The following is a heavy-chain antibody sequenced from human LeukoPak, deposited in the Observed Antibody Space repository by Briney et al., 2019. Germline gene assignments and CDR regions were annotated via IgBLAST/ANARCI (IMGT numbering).Heavy chain of an antibody. Sequence: ASVKVSCKASGYTFTSYGISWVRQAPGQGLEWMGWISAYNGNTNYAQKLQGRVTMTTDTSTSTAYMELRSLRSDDTAVYYCARDMCSSTSCHLYYYYGMDVWGQGTTVTVSS. CDR3: ARDMCSSTSCHLYYYYGMDV. CDR2: ISAYNGNT. D-gene: IGHD2-2*01. CDR1: GYTFTSYG. V-gene: IGHV1-18*01. J-gene: IGHJ6*02.